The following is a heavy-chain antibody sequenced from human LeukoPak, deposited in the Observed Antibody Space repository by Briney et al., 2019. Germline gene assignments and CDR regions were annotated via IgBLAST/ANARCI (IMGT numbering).Heavy chain of an antibody. CDR2: ITYDGYYK. V-gene: IGHV3-30*03. J-gene: IGHJ4*02. Sequence: GTSLRLSCAASGFTFTSYGMHWVRQSPGEGLEWVALITYDGYYKYHSDSVKGRFTISSDTSKNTLYLQMNSLRAEDTAVYYCARDLSPVVRASPMGYWGQGTLVTVSS. CDR3: ARDLSPVVRASPMGY. CDR1: GFTFTSYG. D-gene: IGHD3-10*01.